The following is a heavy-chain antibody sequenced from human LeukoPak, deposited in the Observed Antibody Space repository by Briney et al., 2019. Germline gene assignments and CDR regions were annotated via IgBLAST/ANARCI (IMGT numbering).Heavy chain of an antibody. CDR2: ISGSGGST. V-gene: IGHV3-23*01. Sequence: PGGSLRLSCAASGFTFSSYAMSWVRQAPGKGLEWVSAISGSGGSTYYADSVKGRFTISRDNSKNTLYLQMNSLRAEGTAVYYCAKDPLETTVTTYDYWGQGTLVTVSS. CDR1: GFTFSSYA. CDR3: AKDPLETTVTTYDY. D-gene: IGHD4-17*01. J-gene: IGHJ4*02.